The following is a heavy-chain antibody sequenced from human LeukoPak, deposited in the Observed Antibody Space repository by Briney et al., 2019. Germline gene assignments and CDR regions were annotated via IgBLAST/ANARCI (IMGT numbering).Heavy chain of an antibody. CDR2: ISGSGGST. CDR3: AKGAAHYSSSWYLY. V-gene: IGHV3-23*01. D-gene: IGHD6-13*01. J-gene: IGHJ4*02. CDR1: GFTLSSYA. Sequence: GGSLRLSCAASGFTLSSYAMSWVRQAPGKGLEWVSAISGSGGSTYYADSVKGRFTISRDNSKNTLYLQMNSLRAEDTAVYYCAKGAAHYSSSWYLYWGQGTLVTVSS.